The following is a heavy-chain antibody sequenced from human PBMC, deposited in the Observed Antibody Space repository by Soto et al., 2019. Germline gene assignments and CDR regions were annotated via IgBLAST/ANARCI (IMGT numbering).Heavy chain of an antibody. Sequence: QVQLQESGPGLVKPSQTLSLTCTVSDGSISSGGYYCSWIREHPGKGLEWIGYIYYSGSTYYNPSPKSPVTISVDTSKNLFSLKLSSVTAADTAVYYCARDGYGDYSGWFDPWGQGTLVTVSS. D-gene: IGHD4-17*01. CDR2: IYYSGST. CDR1: DGSISSGGYY. CDR3: ARDGYGDYSGWFDP. V-gene: IGHV4-31*01. J-gene: IGHJ5*02.